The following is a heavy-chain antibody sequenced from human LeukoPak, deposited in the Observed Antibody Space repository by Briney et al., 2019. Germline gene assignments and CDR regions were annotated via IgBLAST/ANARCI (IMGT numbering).Heavy chain of an antibody. CDR1: GGTFSSYA. Sequence: ASVKVSCKACGGTFSSYAINWVRQAPGQGLEWMGRIIPIFGTANYAQKFQDRVTISTDESTSTAYMELISLRSEDTAVYYCARDREWVGGTTGEFDYWGQGTLVPVSS. CDR3: ARDREWVGGTTGEFDY. CDR2: IIPIFGTA. V-gene: IGHV1-69*05. D-gene: IGHD1-26*01. J-gene: IGHJ4*02.